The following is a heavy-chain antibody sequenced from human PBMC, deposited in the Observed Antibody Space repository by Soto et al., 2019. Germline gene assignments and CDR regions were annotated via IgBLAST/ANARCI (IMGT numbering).Heavy chain of an antibody. J-gene: IGHJ6*02. CDR2: IYYSGST. V-gene: IGHV4-31*03. CDR1: GGSISSGGYY. D-gene: IGHD3-3*01. CDR3: ARESAQDYDFWRGYYRPAYSPTDYYGMDV. Sequence: LSLTCTVSGGSISSGGYYWSWIRQHPGKGLEWIGYIYYSGSTYYNPSLKSRVTISVDTSKNQFSLKLSSVTAADTAVYYCARESAQDYDFWRGYYRPAYSPTDYYGMDVWGQGTTVTVSS.